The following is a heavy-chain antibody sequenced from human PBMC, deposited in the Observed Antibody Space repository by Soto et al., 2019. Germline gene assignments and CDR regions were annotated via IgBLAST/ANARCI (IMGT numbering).Heavy chain of an antibody. CDR3: AKNLLEEPADYYDTKADALDT. J-gene: IGHJ3*02. V-gene: IGHV3-30*02. CDR2: ISYDGSRT. CDR1: GFTFSRYG. D-gene: IGHD3-22*01. Sequence: GGSLRLSCAASGFTFSRYGVHWVRQAPGKGLEWVSFISYDGSRTYYADSVKGRFTISRDNSKNTVFLQMDSLRAEDTAVYYCAKNLLEEPADYYDTKADALDTWGQGTMVTVSS.